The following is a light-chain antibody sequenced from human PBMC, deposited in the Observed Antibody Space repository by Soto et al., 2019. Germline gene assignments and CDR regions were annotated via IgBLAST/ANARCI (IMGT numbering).Light chain of an antibody. CDR1: QSVSTN. CDR2: HAS. Sequence: EIVMTQSPATLSVSPGERATLSCRASQSVSTNLAWYQQKPGQPPRLLIYHASIRAAGIAARFSGSGSGTEFTLTISSLQSEDFAIYYCQHYNNWPPGTFGQGTKVEV. V-gene: IGKV3-15*01. CDR3: QHYNNWPPGT. J-gene: IGKJ1*01.